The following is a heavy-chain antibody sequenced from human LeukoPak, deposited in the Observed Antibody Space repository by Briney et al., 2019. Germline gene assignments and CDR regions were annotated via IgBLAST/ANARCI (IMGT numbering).Heavy chain of an antibody. CDR3: ATIVGARR. J-gene: IGHJ4*02. D-gene: IGHD1-26*01. Sequence: SVKVSCKASGGTFSSYAISWVRQAPGQGLEWMGGIIPIFATANYAQKLQGRVTITTDESTSTAYMELSSLRSEDTAVYYCATIVGARRWGQGTLVTVSS. CDR1: GGTFSSYA. V-gene: IGHV1-69*05. CDR2: IIPIFATA.